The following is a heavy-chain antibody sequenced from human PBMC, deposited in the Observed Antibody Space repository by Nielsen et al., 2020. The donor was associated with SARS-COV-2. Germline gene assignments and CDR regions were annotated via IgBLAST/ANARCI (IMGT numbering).Heavy chain of an antibody. V-gene: IGHV4-61*05. CDR2: IYYSGNT. J-gene: IGHJ4*02. CDR1: GGSISSSSYY. Sequence: SETLSLTCTVSGGSISSSSYYWSWIRQPPGKRLEWIGYIYYSGNTDYNPSLKSRVTISVDRSKNQFSLKLSSVTAADTAVYYCARGGFRGVTPVFWGQGTLVTVSS. D-gene: IGHD4-23*01. CDR3: ARGGFRGVTPVF.